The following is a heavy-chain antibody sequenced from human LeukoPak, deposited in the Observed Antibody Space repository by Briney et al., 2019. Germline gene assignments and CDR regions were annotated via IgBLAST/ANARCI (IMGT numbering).Heavy chain of an antibody. CDR1: GFIFRNDW. J-gene: IGHJ4*02. CDR3: SRGLGQPVDS. D-gene: IGHD6-6*01. V-gene: IGHV3-74*01. CDR2: LSSEGGRT. Sequence: GGSLRLSCVGSGFIFRNDWMHWVRQAPGEGLVWVSRLSSEGGRTYYADSVKGRFTISRDNAKNTLYLQMNSLTVEDTAVYYCSRGLGQPVDSWGQGTLVTVSS.